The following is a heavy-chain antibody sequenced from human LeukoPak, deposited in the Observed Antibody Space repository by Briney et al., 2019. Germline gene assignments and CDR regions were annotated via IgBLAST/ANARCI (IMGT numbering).Heavy chain of an antibody. CDR2: IYHSGST. CDR3: ARASSGGKLS. CDR1: GGSISSDGYY. V-gene: IGHV4-30-2*01. D-gene: IGHD4-23*01. J-gene: IGHJ4*02. Sequence: SETLSLTCTVSGGSISSDGYYWSWIRQPPGKGLEWIGYIYHSGSTYYNPSLKSRVTISVDRSKNQFTLKLSSVTAADTAVYYCARASSGGKLSWGQGTLVTVSS.